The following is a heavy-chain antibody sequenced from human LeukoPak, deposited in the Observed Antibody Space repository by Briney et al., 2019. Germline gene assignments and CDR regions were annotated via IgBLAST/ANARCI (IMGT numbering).Heavy chain of an antibody. Sequence: SETLSLTCTVSGGSISSSSYYWGWIRQSPGKGLEWIGYTYYDGTPEYNPSLKSRVTISIHTSKSQFSLRLSSLTAADTAVYYCARRGPGSPFDPWGQGTLVTVSS. CDR2: TYYDGTP. D-gene: IGHD3-10*01. V-gene: IGHV4-61*05. J-gene: IGHJ5*02. CDR3: ARRGPGSPFDP. CDR1: GGSISSSSYY.